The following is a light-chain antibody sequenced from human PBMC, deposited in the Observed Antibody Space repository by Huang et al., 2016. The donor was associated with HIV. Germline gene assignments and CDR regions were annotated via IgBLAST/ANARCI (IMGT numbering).Light chain of an antibody. CDR3: QQRSNLLT. V-gene: IGKV3-11*01. J-gene: IGKJ4*01. Sequence: EIVLTQSPATLSLSPGERATLSCRASQSVNNYLGWYQQKRGQAPRLLIYDTSSRATGVPGRFSGSGSGTAFTLTISSLEPEDFAVYYCQQRSNLLTFGGGTKVEI. CDR2: DTS. CDR1: QSVNNY.